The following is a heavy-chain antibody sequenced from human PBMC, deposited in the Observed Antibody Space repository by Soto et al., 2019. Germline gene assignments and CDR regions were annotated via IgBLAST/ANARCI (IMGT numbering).Heavy chain of an antibody. CDR2: ISGSGGST. Sequence: GGSLRLSCAASGFTFSSYAMSWVRQAPGKGLEWVSAISGSGGSTYYADSVKGRFTISRDNSKNTLYLQMNSLRAEDTAVYYCAKRDCSSTSCYDQFXYWGQGTLVTVSS. CDR1: GFTFSSYA. D-gene: IGHD2-2*01. CDR3: AKRDCSSTSCYDQFXY. J-gene: IGHJ4*02. V-gene: IGHV3-23*01.